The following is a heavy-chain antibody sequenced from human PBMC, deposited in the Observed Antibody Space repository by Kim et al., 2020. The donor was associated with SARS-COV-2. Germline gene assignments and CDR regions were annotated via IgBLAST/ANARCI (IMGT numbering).Heavy chain of an antibody. Sequence: GGSLRLSCAASGFIFSSYLMGWVRQAPGKGLEWVSVINDSGDTTYYADFVKGRITISRDNSKKTLYLQMNSLRGDDTAVYYCTAKAGDYWGQGTLVTVSS. CDR1: GFIFSSYL. CDR3: TAKAGDY. J-gene: IGHJ4*02. CDR2: INDSGDTT. V-gene: IGHV3-23*01.